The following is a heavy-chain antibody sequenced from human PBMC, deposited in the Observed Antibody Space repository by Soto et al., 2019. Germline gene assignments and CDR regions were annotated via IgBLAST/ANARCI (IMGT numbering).Heavy chain of an antibody. J-gene: IGHJ6*02. CDR2: IIPILGIA. Sequence: SVKVSCKASGGTFSSYTISWVRQAPGQGLEWMGRIIPILGIANYAQKFQGRVTITADKSTSTAYMELSSLRSEDTAVYYCARAPRYSGSYYYYGMDVWGQGTTVTVSS. CDR3: ARAPRYSGSYYYYGMDV. V-gene: IGHV1-69*02. CDR1: GGTFSSYT. D-gene: IGHD1-26*01.